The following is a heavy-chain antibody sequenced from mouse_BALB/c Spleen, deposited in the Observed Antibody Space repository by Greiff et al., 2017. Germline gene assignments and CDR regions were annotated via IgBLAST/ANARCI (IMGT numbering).Heavy chain of an antibody. D-gene: IGHD1-2*01. V-gene: IGHV5-9-4*01. Sequence: EVKLVESGGGLVKPGGSLKLSCAASGFTFSSYAMSWVRQSPEKRLEWVVEISSGGSYTYYPDTVTGRFTISRDNAKNTLYLEMSSLRSEDTAMYYCARAHYKEAWFAYWGQGTLVTVSA. CDR1: GFTFSSYA. CDR2: ISSGGSYT. CDR3: ARAHYKEAWFAY. J-gene: IGHJ3*01.